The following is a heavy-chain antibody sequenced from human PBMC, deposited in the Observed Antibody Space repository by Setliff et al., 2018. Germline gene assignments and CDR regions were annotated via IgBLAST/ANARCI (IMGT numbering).Heavy chain of an antibody. CDR1: GGSISSGSYY. CDR3: ARDRDSSGYPYYFDY. CDR2: IYYSGST. Sequence: SETLSLTCTVSGGSISSGSYYWSWIRQPPGKRLEWIGYIYYSGSTNYNPSLESRVTISVDTSKNQFSLKLSSVTAADTAVYYCARDRDSSGYPYYFDYWGQGTLVTVSS. D-gene: IGHD3-22*01. V-gene: IGHV4-61*01. J-gene: IGHJ4*02.